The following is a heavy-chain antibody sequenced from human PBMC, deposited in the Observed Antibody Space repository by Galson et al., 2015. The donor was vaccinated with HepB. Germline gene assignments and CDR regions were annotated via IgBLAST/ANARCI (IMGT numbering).Heavy chain of an antibody. V-gene: IGHV3-66*01. CDR2: IYSGGST. CDR1: GFTVSSNY. CDR3: ARIFGTTVTTSHAFDI. Sequence: SLRLSCAASGFTVSSNYMSWVRQAPGKGLEWVSVIYSGGSTYYADSVKGRFTISRDNSKNTLYLQMNSLRAEDTAVYYCARIFGTTVTTSHAFDIWGQGTMVTVSS. J-gene: IGHJ3*02. D-gene: IGHD4-17*01.